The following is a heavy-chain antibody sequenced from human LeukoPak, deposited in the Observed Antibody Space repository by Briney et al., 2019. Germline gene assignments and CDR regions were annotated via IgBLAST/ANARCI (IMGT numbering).Heavy chain of an antibody. D-gene: IGHD6-13*01. V-gene: IGHV4-34*01. Sequence: SQSLSLTHPLYCGSFSGYYSSCTRQPPRKGLEWIGEINHSGSTKYNSWLESRVSISGETSNNQFSRKLSSVTAADNAVYYCGRFRSSWYEVGGYYFDYWGQGTLVTVS. J-gene: IGHJ4*02. CDR2: INHSGST. CDR3: GRFRSSWYEVGGYYFDY. CDR1: CGSFSGYY.